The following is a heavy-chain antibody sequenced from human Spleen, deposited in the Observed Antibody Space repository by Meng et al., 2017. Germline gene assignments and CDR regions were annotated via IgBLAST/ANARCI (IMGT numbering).Heavy chain of an antibody. J-gene: IGHJ4*02. Sequence: EVQLLESGGGLVQPGRSLRLSCTASGFTFSSQAMTWVRQAPGRGLEWVSAISGSGGTTNYADSVKGRFTISRDNSKNTLYLQMNSLRAEDTAIYYCATVRYDSAWLLDYWGQGTLVTVSS. D-gene: IGHD6-19*01. V-gene: IGHV3-23*01. CDR1: GFTFSSQA. CDR3: ATVRYDSAWLLDY. CDR2: ISGSGGTT.